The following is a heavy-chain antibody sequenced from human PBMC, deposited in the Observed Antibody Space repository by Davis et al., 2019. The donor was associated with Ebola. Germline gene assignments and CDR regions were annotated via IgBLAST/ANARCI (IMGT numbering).Heavy chain of an antibody. CDR1: GFTFSSYA. D-gene: IGHD2-2*01. V-gene: IGHV3-30*04. J-gene: IGHJ3*01. CDR3: AKDTSNIWFDV. Sequence: GGSLRLSCAASGFTFSSYAMHWVRQAPGKGLEWVAVISYDGSNKHYADSVKGRFTISRDNSKNTLHLQMNSLRVEDTAIYYCAKDTSNIWFDVWGQGTMVTVSS. CDR2: ISYDGSNK.